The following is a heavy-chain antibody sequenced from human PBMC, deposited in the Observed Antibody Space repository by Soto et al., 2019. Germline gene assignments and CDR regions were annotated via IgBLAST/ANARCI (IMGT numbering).Heavy chain of an antibody. J-gene: IGHJ4*02. CDR1: GFIFSTSG. V-gene: IGHV3-33*01. D-gene: IGHD3-10*01. Sequence: QVQLVESGGGVVQPGGSLRLSCATSGFIFSTSGMHWVRQAPGKGLEWVAHIWSDGSHQDYLDSVKGRFAISRDNFKSTLYLQMNSLRADDTAIYFCAGESRSSVGRFDFWGQGTLVAVSS. CDR3: AGESRSSVGRFDF. CDR2: IWSDGSHQ.